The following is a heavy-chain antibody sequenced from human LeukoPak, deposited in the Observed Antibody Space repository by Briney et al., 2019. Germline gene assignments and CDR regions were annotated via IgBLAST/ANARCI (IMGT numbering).Heavy chain of an antibody. D-gene: IGHD5-12*01. CDR3: AKDGGYDGFDY. V-gene: IGHV3-23*01. Sequence: PGGSLRLSCVASGFTFSSHAMSWVRHAPGKGLEWVSAISASGDNTYYADSVKGRFTISRDNSKNTLYLQMNSLRAEDTAVYYCAKDGGYDGFDYWGQGTLVTVSS. J-gene: IGHJ4*02. CDR2: ISASGDNT. CDR1: GFTFSSHA.